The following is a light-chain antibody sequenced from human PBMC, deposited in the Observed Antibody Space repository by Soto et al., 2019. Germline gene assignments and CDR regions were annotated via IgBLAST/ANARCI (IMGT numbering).Light chain of an antibody. CDR1: SSDVGSYNL. J-gene: IGLJ1*01. Sequence: QSALTQPASVSGSPGQSITISCTGTSSDVGSYNLVSWYQHHPGKAPKLMIYEGSKRPSGVSNRFSGSKSGNTASLTISGLQAEDEAVYYCCSYAGSSNVFGTGTKVTV. V-gene: IGLV2-23*03. CDR3: CSYAGSSNV. CDR2: EGS.